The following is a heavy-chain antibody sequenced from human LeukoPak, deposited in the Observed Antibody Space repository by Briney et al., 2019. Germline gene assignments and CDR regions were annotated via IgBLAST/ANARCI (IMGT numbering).Heavy chain of an antibody. D-gene: IGHD3-22*01. CDR2: IYYSGST. CDR3: AKDLYYYDTSGGMDV. V-gene: IGHV4-59*12. Sequence: SETLSLTCTVSGGSISSYYWSWIRQPPGKGLEWIEYIYYSGSTYYNPSLKSRVTISVDTSKNQFSLKLSSVTAADTAVYYCAKDLYYYDTSGGMDVWGQGTTVTVSS. J-gene: IGHJ6*02. CDR1: GGSISSYY.